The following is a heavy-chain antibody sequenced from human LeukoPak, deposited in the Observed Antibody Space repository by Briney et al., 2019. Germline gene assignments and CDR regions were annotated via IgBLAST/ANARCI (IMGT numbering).Heavy chain of an antibody. CDR1: GFTFDDYA. CDR2: ISWNSGSI. J-gene: IGHJ4*02. CDR3: ARYDILTGFDY. Sequence: GGSLRLSCAASGFTFDDYAMHWVRHAPGKGLEWVSGISWNSGSIGYADSVEGRFTISRDNAKNSLYLQMNSLRAEDTALYYCARYDILTGFDYWGQGTLVTVSS. V-gene: IGHV3-9*01. D-gene: IGHD3-9*01.